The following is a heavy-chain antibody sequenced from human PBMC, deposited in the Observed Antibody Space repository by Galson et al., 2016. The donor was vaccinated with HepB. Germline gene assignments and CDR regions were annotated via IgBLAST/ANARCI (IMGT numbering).Heavy chain of an antibody. CDR2: ISAYNRNT. V-gene: IGHV1-18*01. J-gene: IGHJ6*02. D-gene: IGHD3-3*01. Sequence: SVKVSCKASGYTFSSYGVSWVRQAPGQGLEWMGWISAYNRNTNYAQKFQGRVTMTTDTSTSTAYMELRSLRSDDTAVYYCARQPFLEDPYYYYGMDVWGQGTTVTVSS. CDR3: ARQPFLEDPYYYYGMDV. CDR1: GYTFSSYG.